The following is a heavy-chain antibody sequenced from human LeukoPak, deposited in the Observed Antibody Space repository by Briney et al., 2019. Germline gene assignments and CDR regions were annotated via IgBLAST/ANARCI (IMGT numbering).Heavy chain of an antibody. V-gene: IGHV4-30-2*01. CDR3: ARADGDYPNWFDP. D-gene: IGHD4-17*01. CDR1: GGSISSGGYS. Sequence: SQTLSLTCAVSGGSISSGGYSWRWIRQPPGKGLEWIEYIYHSGSTYYNPSLKSRVTISVDRSKNQFSLKLSSVTAADTAVYYCARADGDYPNWFDPWGQGTLVTVSS. CDR2: IYHSGST. J-gene: IGHJ5*02.